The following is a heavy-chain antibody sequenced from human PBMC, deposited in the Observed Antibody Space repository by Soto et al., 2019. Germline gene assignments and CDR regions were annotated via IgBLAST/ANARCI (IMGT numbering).Heavy chain of an antibody. CDR3: AKDPCSGGSCYLDY. J-gene: IGHJ4*02. CDR1: GFTFDDYA. D-gene: IGHD2-15*01. V-gene: IGHV3-9*01. CDR2: ISWNSGSI. Sequence: EVQLVESGGGLVQPGRSLRLSCAASGFTFDDYAMHWVRKAPGKGLEWVSGISWNSGSIGYADSVKGRFTISRDNAKNSLYLQMNSLRAEDTALYYCAKDPCSGGSCYLDYWGQGTLVTVSS.